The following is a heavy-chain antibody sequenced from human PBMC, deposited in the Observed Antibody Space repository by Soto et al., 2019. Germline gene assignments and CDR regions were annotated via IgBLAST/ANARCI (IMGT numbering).Heavy chain of an antibody. V-gene: IGHV6-1*01. CDR2: TYYRSKWYN. Sequence: SHTLSLTCAISGDSVSSNSAAWNWIRQSPSRGLEWLGRTYYRSKWYNDYAVSVKSRITINPDTSKNQFSLQLNSVTPEDTAVYYCARTYGGSYEDYYYYGMDVWGQGTTVTVSS. J-gene: IGHJ6*02. CDR3: ARTYGGSYEDYYYYGMDV. D-gene: IGHD1-26*01. CDR1: GDSVSSNSAA.